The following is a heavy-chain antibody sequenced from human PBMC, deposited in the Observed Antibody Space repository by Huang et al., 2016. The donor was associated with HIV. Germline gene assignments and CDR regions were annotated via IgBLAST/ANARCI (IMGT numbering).Heavy chain of an antibody. V-gene: IGHV4-61*09. Sequence: QVQLQESGPGLVKPSQTLSLTCSVSGGSISSGNYYWSWIRQPAGKGLEWIGHIYTSGTTIYNSSLKSRVTISVATSKNQFSLKWSSVIAADTAVYYCARLTGYSTFDIWGHGSVVTVSS. D-gene: IGHD3-9*01. CDR2: IYTSGTT. CDR3: ARLTGYSTFDI. J-gene: IGHJ3*02. CDR1: GGSISSGNYY.